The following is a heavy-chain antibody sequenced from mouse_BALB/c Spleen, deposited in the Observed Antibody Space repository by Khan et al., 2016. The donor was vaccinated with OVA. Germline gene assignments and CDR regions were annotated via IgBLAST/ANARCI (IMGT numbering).Heavy chain of an antibody. J-gene: IGHJ3*01. CDR3: ARSPYGNVAY. CDR2: ISSYGDYT. V-gene: IGHV5-9-1*01. CDR1: GFTFTTYA. D-gene: IGHD2-1*01. Sequence: EVMLVESGGGLVKPGGSLKLSCAASGFTFTTYAMSWVRQTPEKRLEWVATISSYGDYTYYPDNVTGRFTISRDNAKNTLYLQMSSLRSEDTAMYYCARSPYGNVAYWGQGTLVTVSA.